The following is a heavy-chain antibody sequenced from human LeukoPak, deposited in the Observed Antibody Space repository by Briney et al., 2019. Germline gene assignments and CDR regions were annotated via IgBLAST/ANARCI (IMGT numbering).Heavy chain of an antibody. J-gene: IGHJ4*02. D-gene: IGHD3-22*01. V-gene: IGHV1-2*02. CDR1: GYTFTGYY. CDR3: ASCHDSSGYYDSYFDY. Sequence: ASVKVSCEASGYTFTGYYMHWVRQAPGQGLEWMGWINPNSGGTNYAQKFQGGVTMTRDTTISTAYMELSRLRSDDTAVYYCASCHDSSGYYDSYFDYWGQGTLVTVSS. CDR2: INPNSGGT.